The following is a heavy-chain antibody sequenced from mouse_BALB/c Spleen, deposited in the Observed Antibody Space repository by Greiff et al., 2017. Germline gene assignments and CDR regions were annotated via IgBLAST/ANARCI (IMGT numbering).Heavy chain of an antibody. CDR3: ARWDYGSSYGFAY. Sequence: VQLQQSGAELARPGASVKLSCKASGYTFTSYWMQWVKQRPGQGLEWIGAIYPGDGDTRYTQKFKGKATLTADKSSSTAYMQLSSLASEDSAVYYCARWDYGSSYGFAYWGQGTRVTVSA. CDR2: IYPGDGDT. V-gene: IGHV1-87*01. D-gene: IGHD1-1*01. J-gene: IGHJ3*01. CDR1: GYTFTSYW.